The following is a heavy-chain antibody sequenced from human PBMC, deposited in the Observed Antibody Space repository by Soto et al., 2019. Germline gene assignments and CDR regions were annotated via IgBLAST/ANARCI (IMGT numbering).Heavy chain of an antibody. CDR2: ISGSDGST. D-gene: IGHD3-10*01. Sequence: TGGSLRLSCAASGFTFSSYAMSWVGQAQGKGLEWVSAISGSDGSTYYADSVKGRFTISRDNSKNTLYLQMNSLRAEDTAVYYCAKARRITMVRGVGNDYWGQGTLVTVSS. J-gene: IGHJ4*02. CDR1: GFTFSSYA. CDR3: AKARRITMVRGVGNDY. V-gene: IGHV3-23*01.